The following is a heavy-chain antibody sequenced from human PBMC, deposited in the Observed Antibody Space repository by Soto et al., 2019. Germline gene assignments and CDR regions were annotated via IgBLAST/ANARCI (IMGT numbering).Heavy chain of an antibody. Sequence: GGSLRLSCAASRFTSSTDVMSWVRQAPGKGLGWVSTITGSGGGTWYADSVKGRFTISRDNSKNTLYLQMNSLRAEDTGLYYCERVVIHYNNPYAFDMWGQGTMVTVSS. D-gene: IGHD3-16*02. V-gene: IGHV3-23*01. CDR3: ERVVIHYNNPYAFDM. CDR1: RFTSSTDV. CDR2: ITGSGGGT. J-gene: IGHJ3*02.